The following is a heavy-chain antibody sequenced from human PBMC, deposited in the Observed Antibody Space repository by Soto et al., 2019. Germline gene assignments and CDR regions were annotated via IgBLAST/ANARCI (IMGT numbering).Heavy chain of an antibody. CDR1: LDAVTNNN. D-gene: IGHD3-10*01. CDR2: MNTGSGDT. V-gene: IGHV1-8*01. J-gene: IGHJ5*02. CDR3: ARMATFGSLNWFDP. Sequence: ASVEVSYDACLDAVTNNNVSWLRQASGQGLELMVWMNTGSGDTGYAQKFQGRLPMTRDISKATAYMELSSLRSDDTAIYYCARMATFGSLNWFDPWGQGTLVTVSS.